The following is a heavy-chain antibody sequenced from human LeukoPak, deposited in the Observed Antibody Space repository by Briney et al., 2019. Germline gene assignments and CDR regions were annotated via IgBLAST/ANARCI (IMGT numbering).Heavy chain of an antibody. D-gene: IGHD2-21*02. V-gene: IGHV4-30-2*01. Sequence: PSQTLSLTCTVSGGSISSGGYYWSWIRQHPGKGLEWIGYIYHSGSTYYNPSLKSRVTISVDRSKNQFSLKLSSVTAADTAVYYCARDGGDSDAFDIWGQGTMVTVSS. J-gene: IGHJ3*02. CDR3: ARDGGDSDAFDI. CDR2: IYHSGST. CDR1: GGSISSGGYY.